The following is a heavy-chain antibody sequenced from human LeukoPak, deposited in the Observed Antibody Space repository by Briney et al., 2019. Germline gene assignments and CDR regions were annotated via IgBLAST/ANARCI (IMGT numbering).Heavy chain of an antibody. Sequence: ASVKVSCKASGFTFTGYYIHWVRQAPGQGLEWMGWINTNTGNPTYAQGFTGRFVFSLDTSVSTAYLQISSLKAEDTAVYYCASFWLVPAFDIWGQGTMVTVSS. CDR2: INTNTGNP. D-gene: IGHD6-19*01. J-gene: IGHJ3*02. CDR1: GFTFTGYY. V-gene: IGHV7-4-1*02. CDR3: ASFWLVPAFDI.